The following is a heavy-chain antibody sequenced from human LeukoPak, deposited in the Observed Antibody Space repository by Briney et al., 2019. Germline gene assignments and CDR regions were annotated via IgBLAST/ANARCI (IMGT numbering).Heavy chain of an antibody. Sequence: PSETLSLTCTVSGGSISSYYWSWIRQPPGKGQEWIGYIYYSGSTKYSPSLKSRVTISVDTSKNHFSLNLRSVTAADTAVYYCARLSYDTSGYWPDYFDHWGQGTLVTVSS. CDR1: GGSISSYY. CDR3: ARLSYDTSGYWPDYFDH. J-gene: IGHJ4*02. D-gene: IGHD3-22*01. CDR2: IYYSGST. V-gene: IGHV4-59*08.